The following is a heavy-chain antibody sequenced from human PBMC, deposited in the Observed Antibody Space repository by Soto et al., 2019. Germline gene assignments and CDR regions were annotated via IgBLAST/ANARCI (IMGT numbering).Heavy chain of an antibody. V-gene: IGHV5-51*01. D-gene: IGHD3-3*01. Sequence: PGESLKLSCKGSGYSFTSYWIGWVRQMPGKGLEWMGIIYPGDFDTRYSPSFQGQVTISADKSINTAYLRWSSLKASDTAMYYCARPSSTIYGVLGYWGQGTLVTV. J-gene: IGHJ4*02. CDR3: ARPSSTIYGVLGY. CDR1: GYSFTSYW. CDR2: IYPGDFDT.